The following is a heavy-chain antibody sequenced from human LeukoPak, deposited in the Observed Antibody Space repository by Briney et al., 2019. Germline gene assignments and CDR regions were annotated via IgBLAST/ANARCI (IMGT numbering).Heavy chain of an antibody. CDR2: INHSGST. CDR1: GGSFSGYY. J-gene: IGHJ5*02. V-gene: IGHV4-34*01. D-gene: IGHD6-6*01. CDR3: ARHAPVSYSSSSWFDP. Sequence: SETLSLTCAVYGGSFSGYYWSWIRQPPGKGLEWIGEINHSGSTNYNPSLKSRVTISVDTSKNQFSLKLSSVTAADTAVYYCARHAPVSYSSSSWFDPWGQGTLVTVSS.